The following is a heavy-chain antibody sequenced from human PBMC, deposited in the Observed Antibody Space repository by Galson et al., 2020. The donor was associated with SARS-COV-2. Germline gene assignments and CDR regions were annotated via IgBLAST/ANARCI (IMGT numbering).Heavy chain of an antibody. CDR1: EFMFNTFG. CDR3: VRDRYCTTTTCYNGFAP. Sequence: GGSLRLSCAASEFMFNTFGMHWVRQGPGKGLEWMAFISCDGNTEYYADSVKGRFTVSRDNSNNKLYLQMNNLRADDTAVYYCVRDRYCTTTTCYNGFAPWGQGTLVTVSS. D-gene: IGHD2-2*02. J-gene: IGHJ5*02. V-gene: IGHV3-33*05. CDR2: ISCDGNTE.